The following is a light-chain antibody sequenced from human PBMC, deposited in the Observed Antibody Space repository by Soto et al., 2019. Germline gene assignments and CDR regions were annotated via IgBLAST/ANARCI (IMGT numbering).Light chain of an antibody. CDR2: GNS. CDR3: QSYDSSLSGYV. J-gene: IGLJ1*01. CDR1: SSNIGAGYD. Sequence: QSVLTQPPSVSGAPGQRVTISCTGSSSNIGAGYDVHWYQQLPGTAPKLLIYGNSNRPSGAPDRFSGSKSGTSASLAITGLQAEDEGDYYCQSYDSSLSGYVFGTGTKVTVL. V-gene: IGLV1-40*01.